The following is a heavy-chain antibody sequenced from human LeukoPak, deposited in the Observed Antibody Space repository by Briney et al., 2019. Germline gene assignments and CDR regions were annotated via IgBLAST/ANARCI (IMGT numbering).Heavy chain of an antibody. CDR1: GFTFDDYG. J-gene: IGHJ6*02. Sequence: GGSLRLSCAASGFTFDDYGMSWVRQAPGKGLVWVSIINTDGSTTRYADSVKGRFTISRDNAKNTLYLQINSPRVEDTAVYFCARDTSRTMDVWGQGTTVTV. CDR2: INTDGSTT. D-gene: IGHD2/OR15-2a*01. CDR3: ARDTSRTMDV. V-gene: IGHV3-74*01.